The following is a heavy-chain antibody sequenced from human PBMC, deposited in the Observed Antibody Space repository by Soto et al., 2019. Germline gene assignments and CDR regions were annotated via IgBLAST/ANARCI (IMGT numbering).Heavy chain of an antibody. CDR3: AKDVSSRRWFAP. Sequence: QVQLQESGPGLVKPSETLSLTCAVSGASIRSYHWSWIRQPAGKGLEWIGRMQHTGNTNYNPSLKSRVTRSVDTSKNQISLIMTSVTAADTAVYFCAKDVSSRRWFAPWGQGILVIVSS. CDR1: GASIRSYH. CDR2: MQHTGNT. V-gene: IGHV4-4*07. D-gene: IGHD3-16*01. J-gene: IGHJ5*02.